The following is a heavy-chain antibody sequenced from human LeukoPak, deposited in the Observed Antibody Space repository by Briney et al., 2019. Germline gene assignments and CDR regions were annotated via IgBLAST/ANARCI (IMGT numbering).Heavy chain of an antibody. CDR2: INHSGST. Sequence: SETLSLTCAVYGGSFSGYYWSWIRQPPGKGLEWIGEINHSGSTNYNPSLKSRVTISVDTSKNQFSLKLSSVTAADTAVYYCARAPLEYYYDSSGYYNYYYYGMDVWGQGTTVTVS. J-gene: IGHJ6*02. CDR3: ARAPLEYYYDSSGYYNYYYYGMDV. D-gene: IGHD3-22*01. V-gene: IGHV4-34*01. CDR1: GGSFSGYY.